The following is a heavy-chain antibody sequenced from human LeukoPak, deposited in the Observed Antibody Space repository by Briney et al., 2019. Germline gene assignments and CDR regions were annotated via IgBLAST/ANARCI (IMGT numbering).Heavy chain of an antibody. V-gene: IGHV4-4*07. CDR2: IYTSGST. CDR1: GGSISSYY. Sequence: PSETPSDTCTVSGGSISSYYWSWIRQPAGKGLEWIGRIYTSGSTNYNPSLKSRVTMSVDTSKNQFSLKLSSVTAADTAVYYCARDPQAVAGRRSYYYEYMDVWGKGNTVTVSS. CDR3: ARDPQAVAGRRSYYYEYMDV. D-gene: IGHD6-19*01. J-gene: IGHJ6*03.